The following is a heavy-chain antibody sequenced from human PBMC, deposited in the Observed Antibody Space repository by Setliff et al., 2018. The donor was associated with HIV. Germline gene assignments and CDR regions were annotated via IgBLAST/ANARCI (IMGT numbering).Heavy chain of an antibody. CDR3: ARDSSEYFDFSSGDFHYMDV. D-gene: IGHD3-3*01. CDR1: GYTFSRFS. CDR2: INTNSWNP. Sequence: ASVKVSCKASGYTFSRFSINWVRQAPGQGLEWMGWINTNSWNPTYAQCFAGRFVFSLDTLVRTAYLEISDLRADDTGIYYCARDSSEYFDFSSGDFHYMDVWGKGTTVTVSS. V-gene: IGHV7-4-1*02. J-gene: IGHJ6*03.